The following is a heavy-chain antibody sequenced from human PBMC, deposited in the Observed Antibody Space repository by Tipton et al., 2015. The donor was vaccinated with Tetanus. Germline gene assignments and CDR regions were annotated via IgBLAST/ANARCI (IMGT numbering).Heavy chain of an antibody. J-gene: IGHJ4*02. CDR2: VYYNGNT. CDR1: GGSISGSY. D-gene: IGHD2-2*01. V-gene: IGHV4-59*01. Sequence: TLSLTCTVSGGSISGSYWNWIRQPPGKGLEWIGYVYYNGNTHYNPALKSRVTISVDTSKNQFSLKLSSVTAADTAIYYCAREVPAAGHFASWGQGTLVPVSS. CDR3: AREVPAAGHFAS.